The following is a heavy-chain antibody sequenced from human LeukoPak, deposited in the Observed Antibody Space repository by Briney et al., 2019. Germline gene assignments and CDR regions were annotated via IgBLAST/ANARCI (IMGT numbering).Heavy chain of an antibody. CDR1: GYSISSSNW. J-gene: IGHJ4*02. D-gene: IGHD1-26*01. CDR2: IYYSGST. V-gene: IGHV4-28*01. Sequence: PSDTLSLTCAVSGYSISSSNWWGWLRQPPGKGLEWIGYIYYSGSTYYNPSLKSRVTMSVDTSKNQFSLKLSSVTAVDTAVYYCARSLVGATWGYFDYWGQGTLVTVSS. CDR3: ARSLVGATWGYFDY.